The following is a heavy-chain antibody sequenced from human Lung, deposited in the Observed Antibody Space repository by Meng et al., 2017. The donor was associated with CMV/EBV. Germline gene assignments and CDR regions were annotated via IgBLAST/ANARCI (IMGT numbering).Heavy chain of an antibody. CDR3: AREFTVATSL. V-gene: IGHV1-2*02. Sequence: ASVXVSCKASGYTFAGYYMHWVRQAPGQGLEWMGWINPNSGGTNYAQKFQGRVTMTRDTSISTAYMELSRLRSDDTAVYYCAREFTVATSLWGQGTLVTVYS. CDR2: INPNSGGT. CDR1: GYTFAGYY. D-gene: IGHD5-12*01. J-gene: IGHJ4*02.